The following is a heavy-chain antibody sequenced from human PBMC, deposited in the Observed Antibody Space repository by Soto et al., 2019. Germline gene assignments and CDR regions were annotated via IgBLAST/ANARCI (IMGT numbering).Heavy chain of an antibody. CDR1: GGSISSSSDY. CDR3: ARLHGYCISTSCYGYYGMDV. J-gene: IGHJ6*02. CDR2: ISYSGST. Sequence: TSETQSLTCTVSGGSISSSSDYWGWIRQPPGKGLEWIGSISYSGSTYYNPSLKSRVTMSVDTSKNQFSLKLSSVTAADTAVYYCARLHGYCISTSCYGYYGMDVWGQGTTVTVSS. D-gene: IGHD2-2*01. V-gene: IGHV4-39*01.